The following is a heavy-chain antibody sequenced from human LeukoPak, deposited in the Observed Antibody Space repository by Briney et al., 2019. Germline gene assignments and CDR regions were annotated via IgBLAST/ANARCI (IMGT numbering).Heavy chain of an antibody. Sequence: PRGSLRLSCAASGFTFSRLWMHWVRQTPGKGLVWVSHINSDGSGTTYADSVKGRFTISRDNAKDTLYLQMNTLRAEDTAVYYCARDFDGPRASDYWGQGISVTVSS. CDR3: ARDFDGPRASDY. J-gene: IGHJ4*02. CDR2: INSDGSGT. CDR1: GFTFSRLW. D-gene: IGHD4-17*01. V-gene: IGHV3-74*01.